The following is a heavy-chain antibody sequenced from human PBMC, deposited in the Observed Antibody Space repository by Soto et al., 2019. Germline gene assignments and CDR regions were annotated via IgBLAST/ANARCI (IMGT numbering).Heavy chain of an antibody. Sequence: GGSLILSRAASGLSFSNNWMHWIRQAPGKGLVWVSHINSDGSNTTYADSEKGRFTISRDNAKNTVYPQMYSLRVEDTAVYYCAKPSGSYPAPFDYCGQGSLVTVSS. CDR3: AKPSGSYPAPFDY. CDR1: GLSFSNNW. J-gene: IGHJ4*02. D-gene: IGHD1-26*01. V-gene: IGHV3-74*03. CDR2: INSDGSNT.